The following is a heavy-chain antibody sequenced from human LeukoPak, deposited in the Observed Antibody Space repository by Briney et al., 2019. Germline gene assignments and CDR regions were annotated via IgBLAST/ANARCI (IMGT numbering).Heavy chain of an antibody. CDR2: ISSNGGST. Sequence: GGSLRLSCAASGFTFSSYAMHWVRQAPGKGLEYVSAISSNGGSTYYANSVKGRFTISRDNSKNTLYLQMGSLRAEDMAVYYCASVDKTGPAAARRVDYWGQGTLVTVSS. J-gene: IGHJ4*02. V-gene: IGHV3-64*01. CDR1: GFTFSSYA. CDR3: ASVDKTGPAAARRVDY. D-gene: IGHD2-2*01.